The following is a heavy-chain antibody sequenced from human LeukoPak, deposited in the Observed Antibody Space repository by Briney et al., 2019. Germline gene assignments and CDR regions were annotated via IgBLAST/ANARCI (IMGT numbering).Heavy chain of an antibody. CDR1: GGSIDNSAYY. Sequence: PSETLSLTCTVSGGSIDNSAYYWGWIRQPPGKGLEWIGYIYYIGSTNYNPSLKSRVTISADTSKNQFSLKLTSMTAADTAVYYCARHDYYGSGSYVFDYWGQGTPVTVSS. V-gene: IGHV4-61*05. CDR2: IYYIGST. D-gene: IGHD3-10*01. CDR3: ARHDYYGSGSYVFDY. J-gene: IGHJ4*02.